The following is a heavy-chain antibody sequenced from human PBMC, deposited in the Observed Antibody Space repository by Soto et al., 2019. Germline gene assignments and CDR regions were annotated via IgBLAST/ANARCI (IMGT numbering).Heavy chain of an antibody. J-gene: IGHJ6*02. Sequence: GGSLRLSCAASGFTFSSYWMCWVRQAPGKGLEWVANIKQDGSEKYYVDSVKGRFTISRDNAKNSLYLQMNSLRAEDTAVYYCARKKEYSSSSGSGYYYGMDVWGQGTTVTVS. D-gene: IGHD6-6*01. CDR3: ARKKEYSSSSGSGYYYGMDV. V-gene: IGHV3-7*03. CDR2: IKQDGSEK. CDR1: GFTFSSYW.